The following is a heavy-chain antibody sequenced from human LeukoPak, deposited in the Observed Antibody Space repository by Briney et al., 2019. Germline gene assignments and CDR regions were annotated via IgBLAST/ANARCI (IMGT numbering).Heavy chain of an antibody. CDR3: AKEQTYYYGSGSHNWFDP. CDR2: ISYDGNNK. D-gene: IGHD3-10*01. CDR1: GFTFSSYA. Sequence: GRSLRLSCAASGFTFSSYAMHWVRQAPGKGLEWVALISYDGNNKYYADSVKGRFTISRDNSKNTLYLQKNSLRVEDTAVYTCAKEQTYYYGSGSHNWFDPWGQGTLVTVSS. V-gene: IGHV3-30-3*01. J-gene: IGHJ5*02.